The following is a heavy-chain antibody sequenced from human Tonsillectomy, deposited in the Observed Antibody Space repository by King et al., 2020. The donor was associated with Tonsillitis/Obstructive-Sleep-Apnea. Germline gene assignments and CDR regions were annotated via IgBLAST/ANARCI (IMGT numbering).Heavy chain of an antibody. CDR2: ISGSGGST. CDR3: AKAWDIVVVPAATTDY. V-gene: IGHV3-23*04. D-gene: IGHD2-2*01. CDR1: GFTFSSYA. J-gene: IGHJ4*02. Sequence: VQLVESGGGLVQPGGSLRLSCAASGFTFSSYAMSWVRQAPGKGLEWVSAISGSGGSTYYADSVKGRFTISRDNSKNTLYLQMNSLRAEDTAVYYCAKAWDIVVVPAATTDYWGQGTLVTVSS.